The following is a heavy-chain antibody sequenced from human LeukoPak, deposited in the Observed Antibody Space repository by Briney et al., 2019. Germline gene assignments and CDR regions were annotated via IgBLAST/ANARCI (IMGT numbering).Heavy chain of an antibody. CDR1: GDSVSSNSAA. J-gene: IGHJ6*03. D-gene: IGHD2-2*01. V-gene: IGHV6-1*01. CDR2: TYYRSKWYN. Sequence: SQTLSLTYAISGDSVSSNSAAWNWIRQSPSRGLEWLGRTYYRSKWYNDYAVSVKSRITINPDTSKNQFSLQLNSVTPEDTAVYYCARDGYCSSTSCYPSYYYYYMDVWGKGTTVTVSS. CDR3: ARDGYCSSTSCYPSYYYYYMDV.